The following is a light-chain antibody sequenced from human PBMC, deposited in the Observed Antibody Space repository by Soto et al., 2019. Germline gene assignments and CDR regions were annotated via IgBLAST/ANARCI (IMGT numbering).Light chain of an antibody. CDR1: QGISSY. J-gene: IGKJ4*01. Sequence: AIRMTQSPSSFSASTGDRVTITCRASQGISSYLAWYQQKPGKAPKHLIYAASTLQSGVPSRFSGSGSGTDFTLTISCLQSEDFATYYCQQYYSYPPLTFGGGTKVEIK. CDR2: AAS. V-gene: IGKV1-8*01. CDR3: QQYYSYPPLT.